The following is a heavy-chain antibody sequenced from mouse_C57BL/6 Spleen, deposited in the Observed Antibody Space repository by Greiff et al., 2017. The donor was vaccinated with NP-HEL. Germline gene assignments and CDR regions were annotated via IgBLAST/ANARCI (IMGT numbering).Heavy chain of an antibody. Sequence: EVKLQQSGPELVKPGASVKMSCKASGYTFTDYNMHWVKQSHGKSLEWIGYINPNNGGTSYNQKFKGKATLTVNKSSSTAYMELRSLTSEDSAVYYCARGGWDVTWFAYWGQGTLVTVSA. CDR3: ARGGWDVTWFAY. V-gene: IGHV1-22*01. D-gene: IGHD4-1*01. J-gene: IGHJ3*01. CDR1: GYTFTDYN. CDR2: INPNNGGT.